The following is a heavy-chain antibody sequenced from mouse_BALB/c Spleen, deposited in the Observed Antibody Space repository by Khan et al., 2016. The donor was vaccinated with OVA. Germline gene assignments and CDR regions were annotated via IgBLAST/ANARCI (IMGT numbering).Heavy chain of an antibody. J-gene: IGHJ3*01. D-gene: IGHD2-14*01. CDR1: GDSITTGY. Sequence: EVQLQESGPSLVKPSQTLSLTCSVTGDSITTGYWNWIRKFPGNKLEYMGYIIYTGYTYYNPSLTSRISITRHTSNNQYYLRLDAVTDDETATYYCARSTYRYAFVYWGEGTLVTVSA. CDR3: ARSTYRYAFVY. V-gene: IGHV3-8*02. CDR2: IIYTGYT.